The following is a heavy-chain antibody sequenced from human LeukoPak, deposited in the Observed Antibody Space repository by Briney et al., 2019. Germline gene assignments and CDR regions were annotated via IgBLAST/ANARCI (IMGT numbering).Heavy chain of an antibody. CDR1: GGSISSYY. V-gene: IGHV4-59*01. J-gene: IGHJ4*02. D-gene: IGHD6-13*01. CDR3: ARGVYIAAAQYGY. Sequence: SETLSLTCTVSGGSISSYYWSWIRQPPGKGLEWIGYIYYSGTTNYNPSLKSRVTISVDTSKNQFSLKLSSVTVADTAVYYCARGVYIAAAQYGYWGQGTLVTVSS. CDR2: IYYSGTT.